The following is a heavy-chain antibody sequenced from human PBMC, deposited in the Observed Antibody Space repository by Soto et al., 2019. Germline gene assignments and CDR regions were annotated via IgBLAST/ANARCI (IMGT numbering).Heavy chain of an antibody. V-gene: IGHV1-69*06. J-gene: IGHJ5*02. CDR3: TRRGRQSANWFDP. CDR2: IIPMSGRP. Sequence: QVQLVQAGAEVKTPGSSVKVSCKASGGTFNSFSIDWVRQAPGQGLEWMGGIIPMSGRPNYAQRFQGRVTFSADKSTNTVYREVNSLTSNDTAVYYCTRRGRQSANWFDPWGQGTLVTVSS. CDR1: GGTFNSFS.